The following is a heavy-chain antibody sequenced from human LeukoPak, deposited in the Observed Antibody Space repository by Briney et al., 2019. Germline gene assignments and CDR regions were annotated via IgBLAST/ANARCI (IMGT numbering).Heavy chain of an antibody. CDR1: GYTFTSYG. J-gene: IGHJ4*02. Sequence: ASVKVSCKASGYTFTSYGISWVRQAPGQGLEWMGWISAYNGNTNYAQKLQGRVTVTTDTSTSTAYMELRSLRSDDTAVYYCARANRLSLAVAGAYWGQGTLVTVSS. CDR3: ARANRLSLAVAGAY. D-gene: IGHD6-19*01. V-gene: IGHV1-18*01. CDR2: ISAYNGNT.